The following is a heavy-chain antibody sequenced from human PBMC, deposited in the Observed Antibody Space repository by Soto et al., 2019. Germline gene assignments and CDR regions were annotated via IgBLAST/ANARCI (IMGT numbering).Heavy chain of an antibody. D-gene: IGHD5-12*01. CDR2: ISSNGDTI. CDR3: TKAGYDLIYYFGMDV. J-gene: IGHJ6*02. V-gene: IGHV3-9*01. Sequence: EVHLIESGGGWVQPGTSLRVSCAASGFTFHEYAMHWVRQAPGKGLEWVSGISSNGDTIAYAASVQGRFTVFRDRTKTSLYLQMNSLRAEDTALYYCTKAGYDLIYYFGMDVWGQGTTVTVSS. CDR1: GFTFHEYA.